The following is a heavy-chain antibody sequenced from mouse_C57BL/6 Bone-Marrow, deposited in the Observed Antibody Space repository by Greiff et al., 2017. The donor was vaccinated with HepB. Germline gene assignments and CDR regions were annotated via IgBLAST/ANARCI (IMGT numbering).Heavy chain of an antibody. CDR3: APHDYGSAWFAY. CDR1: GFNITNTY. D-gene: IGHD1-1*01. Sequence: VQLQQSVAELVRPGASVKLSCTASGFNITNTYMHWVKQRPEQGLEWIGRIDPANGNTKYAPKFQGKATITADTSSNTAYLQLSSLTSEDTAIYSCAPHDYGSAWFAYWGQGTLVTVSA. V-gene: IGHV14-3*01. CDR2: IDPANGNT. J-gene: IGHJ3*01.